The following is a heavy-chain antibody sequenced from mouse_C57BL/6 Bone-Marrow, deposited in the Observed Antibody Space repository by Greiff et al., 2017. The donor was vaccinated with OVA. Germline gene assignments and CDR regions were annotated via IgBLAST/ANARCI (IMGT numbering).Heavy chain of an antibody. D-gene: IGHD2-1*01. V-gene: IGHV5-6*02. CDR3: ARGLLWYLYAMDY. J-gene: IGHJ4*01. Sequence: EVKLMESGGDLVKPGGSLKLSCAASGFTFSSYGMSWVRQTPDKRLEWVATISSGGSYTYYPDSVKGRVTISRDNAKNTLYLQMSSLKSEDTAMYYLARGLLWYLYAMDYWGQGTSVTVSS. CDR2: ISSGGSYT. CDR1: GFTFSSYG.